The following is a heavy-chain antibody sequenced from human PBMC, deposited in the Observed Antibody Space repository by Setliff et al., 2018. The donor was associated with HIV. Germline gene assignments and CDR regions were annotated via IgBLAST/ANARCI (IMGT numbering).Heavy chain of an antibody. J-gene: IGHJ4*02. CDR3: ARDHGYSYGTIDY. CDR2: ISSSGSSTI. Sequence: PGESLKISCAASGFTFSIYSMNWVRQAPGKGLEWVSYISSSGSSTIYYADSVKGRFAISRDSAKNSLYLQMNSLRAEDTAVYYCARDHGYSYGTIDYWGQGTLVTVSS. V-gene: IGHV3-48*01. CDR1: GFTFSIYS. D-gene: IGHD5-18*01.